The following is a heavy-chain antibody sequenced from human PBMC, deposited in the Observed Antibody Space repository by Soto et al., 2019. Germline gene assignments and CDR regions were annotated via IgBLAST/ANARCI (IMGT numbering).Heavy chain of an antibody. CDR3: AKGGTYYFDS. V-gene: IGHV4-4*07. CDR1: GASISNFY. D-gene: IGHD3-16*01. Sequence: SETLSLTCSVSGASISNFYWSWIRQSAGKGLEWIGRLYTRGTTDYNPSLKRRVTMSIDTSKTRVSLSLTSVAAAATAVYYCAKGGTYYFDSWGQGIVVTVSS. CDR2: LYTRGTT. J-gene: IGHJ4*02.